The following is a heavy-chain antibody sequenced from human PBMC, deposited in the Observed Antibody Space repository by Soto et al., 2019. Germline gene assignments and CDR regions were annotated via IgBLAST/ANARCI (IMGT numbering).Heavy chain of an antibody. CDR3: ARGGPLDYDFWSGYYSGHYFDY. Sequence: GSLRLSCAASGFTFSSYSMNWVRQAPGKGLEWVSSISSSSSYIYYADSVKGRFTIPRDNAKNSLYLQMNSLRAEDTAVYYCARGGPLDYDFWSGYYSGHYFDYWGQGT. V-gene: IGHV3-21*01. J-gene: IGHJ4*02. CDR1: GFTFSSYS. CDR2: ISSSSSYI. D-gene: IGHD3-3*01.